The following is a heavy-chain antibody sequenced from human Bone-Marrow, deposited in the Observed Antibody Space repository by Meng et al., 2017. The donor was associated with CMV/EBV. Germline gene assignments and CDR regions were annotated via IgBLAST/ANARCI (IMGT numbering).Heavy chain of an antibody. V-gene: IGHV1-46*01. CDR2: INPSGGTA. CDR1: GYTFTSYY. CDR3: ARAQVSIFGVVILKYYYYYYGMDV. D-gene: IGHD3-3*01. J-gene: IGHJ6*02. Sequence: ASVKVSCKASGYTFTSYYMHWVRQAPGQGLEWMGIINPSGGTANYAQKFQGRVTITTDESTSTAYMELSSLRSEDTAVYYCARAQVSIFGVVILKYYYYYYGMDVWGQGTTVTSP.